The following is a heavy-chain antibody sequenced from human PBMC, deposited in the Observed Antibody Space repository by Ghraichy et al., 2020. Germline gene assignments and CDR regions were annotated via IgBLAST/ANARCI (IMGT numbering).Heavy chain of an antibody. CDR3: ATNSAWNYGY. CDR2: INRDGNDK. CDR1: GFTFSSHW. J-gene: IGHJ4*02. V-gene: IGHV3-7*01. D-gene: IGHD1-7*01. Sequence: GGSLRLSCAASGFTFSSHWMSWVRQAPGKGLEWVANINRDGNDKYYMGSVRGRFTISRDNAKNSLYLQMNSLRAEDTAVYPCATNSAWNYGYWGQGTLVTVSS.